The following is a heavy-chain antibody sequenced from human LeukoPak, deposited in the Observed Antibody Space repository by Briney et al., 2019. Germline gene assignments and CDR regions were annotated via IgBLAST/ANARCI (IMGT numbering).Heavy chain of an antibody. D-gene: IGHD3-10*01. V-gene: IGHV3-30*18. J-gene: IGHJ4*02. CDR1: GFTFSTYG. CDR2: ILFDGDNK. Sequence: GGSLRLSCAASGFTFSTYGMHWVRQAPGKGLEWVALILFDGDNKYYADSVKGRFTISRDNSKNTLYLQMNSLRAEDTAVYYCAKVAGFGELYLDYWGQGTLVTVSS. CDR3: AKVAGFGELYLDY.